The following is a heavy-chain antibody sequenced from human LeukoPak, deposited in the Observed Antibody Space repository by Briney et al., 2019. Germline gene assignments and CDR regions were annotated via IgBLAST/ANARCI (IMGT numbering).Heavy chain of an antibody. CDR1: GDSVSSNSAA. CDR3: ARDQASYSGSYVYYFDY. D-gene: IGHD1-26*01. J-gene: IGHJ4*02. Sequence: SQTLSLTCAISGDSVSSNSAAWNWIRQSPSRGLEWLGRTYCRSKWYNDYAVFVKSRITINPDTSKNQFSLQLNSVTPEDTAVYYCARDQASYSGSYVYYFDYWGQGTLVTVSS. CDR2: TYCRSKWYN. V-gene: IGHV6-1*01.